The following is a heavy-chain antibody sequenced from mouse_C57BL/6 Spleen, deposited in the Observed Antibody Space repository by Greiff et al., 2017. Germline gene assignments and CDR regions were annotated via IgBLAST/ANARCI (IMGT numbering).Heavy chain of an antibody. D-gene: IGHD1-1*01. CDR1: GYTFTSYW. J-gene: IGHJ1*03. V-gene: IGHV1-61*01. CDR3: ARRNLGITTVALDV. CDR2: IYPSDSET. Sequence: QVHVKQSGAELVRPGSSVKLSCKASGYTFTSYWMDWVKQRPGQGLEWIGNIYPSDSETHYNQKFKDKATLTVDKSSSTAYMQLSSLTSEDSAVYYCARRNLGITTVALDVWGTGTTVTVSS.